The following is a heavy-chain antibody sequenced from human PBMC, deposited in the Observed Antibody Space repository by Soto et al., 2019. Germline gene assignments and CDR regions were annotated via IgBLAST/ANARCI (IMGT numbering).Heavy chain of an antibody. V-gene: IGHV3-21*01. CDR3: ARAESLYGMDV. CDR1: GFTFSSYS. Sequence: GVSLRLSCAASGFTFSSYSMNWVRQAPGKGLEWVSSISSSSSYIYYADSVKGRFTISRDNAKNSLYLQMNSLRAEDTAVYYCARAESLYGMDVWGQGTTVTVSS. CDR2: ISSSSSYI. J-gene: IGHJ6*02.